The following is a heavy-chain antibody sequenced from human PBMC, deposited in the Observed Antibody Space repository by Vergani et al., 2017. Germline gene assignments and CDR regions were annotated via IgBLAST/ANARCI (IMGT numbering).Heavy chain of an antibody. J-gene: IGHJ1*01. CDR1: GFTSSYYG. Sequence: QVHLVESGGGVVQPGRSLRLSCVVPGFTSSYYGKHWVRQAPGKGLEWVAVISYDGTQKYYADSVKGRFTISRDNSKSTLYLQMNSLRTEDTAVYYCATKSCGTPGCKIGYIREWGQGTLVTVSS. CDR3: ATKSCGTPGCKIGYIRE. V-gene: IGHV3-30*03. CDR2: ISYDGTQK. D-gene: IGHD1-1*01.